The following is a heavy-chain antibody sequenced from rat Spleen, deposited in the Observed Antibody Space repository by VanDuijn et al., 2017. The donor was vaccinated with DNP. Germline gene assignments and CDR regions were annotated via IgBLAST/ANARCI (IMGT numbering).Heavy chain of an antibody. CDR2: IGSTGANS. CDR1: GFTFSNYG. CDR3: ATRGEGIVH. D-gene: IGHD1-11*01. V-gene: IGHV5S13*01. J-gene: IGHJ2*01. Sequence: EVRLVESGGGLVQPGRSLKLSCAASGFTFSNYGMAWVRQTPEKGLEWVATIGSTGANSYSRNSVEGRFSISRDNAKTTLYLQMDSLRSEDTATYYCATRGEGIVHWGQGVMVTVSS.